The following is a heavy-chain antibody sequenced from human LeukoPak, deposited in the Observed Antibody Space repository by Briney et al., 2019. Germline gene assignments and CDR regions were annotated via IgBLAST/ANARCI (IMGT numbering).Heavy chain of an antibody. J-gene: IGHJ4*02. Sequence: GGSLRLSCAASGFTVTSNYMTWVRRAPGKGLECVSVIYSGGTTYYADSVKGRFTVSKDNSKNIFYLQMNSLRAEDTAVYFCARVTQRDWFGDHSGEYYFDSWGQGTLVTVSS. V-gene: IGHV3-66*01. CDR1: GFTVTSNY. D-gene: IGHD3-10*01. CDR2: IYSGGTT. CDR3: ARVTQRDWFGDHSGEYYFDS.